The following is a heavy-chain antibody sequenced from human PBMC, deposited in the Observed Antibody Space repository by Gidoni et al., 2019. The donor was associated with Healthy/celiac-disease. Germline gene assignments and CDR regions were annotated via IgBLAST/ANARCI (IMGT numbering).Heavy chain of an antibody. CDR3: ARGGAVAGTLNWFDP. V-gene: IGHV4-59*01. CDR1: GGSISSYY. CDR2: IYYSGNT. D-gene: IGHD6-19*01. Sequence: QVQLQASGPGLVKPSETLSLTCTVSGGSISSYYWSWIRQPPGKGLEWIGYIYYSGNTNYNHSLKSRVTISVDTSKNQFSLKLSSVTAADTAVYYCARGGAVAGTLNWFDPWGQGTLVTVSS. J-gene: IGHJ5*02.